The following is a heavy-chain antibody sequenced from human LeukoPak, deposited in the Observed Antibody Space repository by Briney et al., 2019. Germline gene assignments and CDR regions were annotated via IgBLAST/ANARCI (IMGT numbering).Heavy chain of an antibody. Sequence: GASVTVSCKASGGTFSSYAISWVRQAPGQGLEWMGRIIPILGIANYAQKFQGRVTITADKSTSTAYMELSSLRSEDTAVYYCARRMGEVDAFDIWGQGTIVTVSS. CDR1: GGTFSSYA. V-gene: IGHV1-69*04. D-gene: IGHD3-16*01. CDR2: IIPILGIA. CDR3: ARRMGEVDAFDI. J-gene: IGHJ3*02.